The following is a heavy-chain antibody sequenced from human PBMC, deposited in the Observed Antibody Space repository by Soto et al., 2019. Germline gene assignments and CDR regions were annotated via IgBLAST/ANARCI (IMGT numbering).Heavy chain of an antibody. CDR3: AREKDYGDYHFDY. D-gene: IGHD4-17*01. Sequence: GGSLSLSCAASGFTFSSYAMHWVRQAPGKGLEWVAVISYDGSNKYYADSVKGRFTISRDNSKNTLYLQMNSLRAEDTAVYYCAREKDYGDYHFDYWGQGTLVTVSS. J-gene: IGHJ4*02. CDR2: ISYDGSNK. V-gene: IGHV3-30-3*01. CDR1: GFTFSSYA.